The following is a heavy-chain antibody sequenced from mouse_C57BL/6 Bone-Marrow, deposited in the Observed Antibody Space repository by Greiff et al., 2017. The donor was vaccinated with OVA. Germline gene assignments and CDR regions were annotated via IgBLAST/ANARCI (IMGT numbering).Heavy chain of an antibody. CDR1: GYAFTNYL. D-gene: IGHD2-2*01. Sequence: VQRVESGAELVRPGTSVKVSCKASGYAFTNYLIEWVKQRPGQGLEWIGVINPGSGGTNYNEKFKGKATLTADKSSSTAYMQLSSLTSEDSAVYFCARVYGYDRRDYWGQGTSVTVSS. J-gene: IGHJ4*01. V-gene: IGHV1-54*01. CDR2: INPGSGGT. CDR3: ARVYGYDRRDY.